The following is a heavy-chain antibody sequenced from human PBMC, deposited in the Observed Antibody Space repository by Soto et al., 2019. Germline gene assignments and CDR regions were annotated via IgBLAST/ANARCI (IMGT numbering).Heavy chain of an antibody. CDR2: IYYSGST. D-gene: IGHD5-12*01. Sequence: QVQLQESGPGLVKPSKTLSLTCTVSGGSISSGGYYWSWIRQHPGKGLEWIGYIYYSGSTYYNPFLKSRVTIAVDTSKNQFSLKLSSVTAADTAVYYCARERYSGYALTSYFDYWGQGTLVTVSS. J-gene: IGHJ4*02. V-gene: IGHV4-31*03. CDR3: ARERYSGYALTSYFDY. CDR1: GGSISSGGYY.